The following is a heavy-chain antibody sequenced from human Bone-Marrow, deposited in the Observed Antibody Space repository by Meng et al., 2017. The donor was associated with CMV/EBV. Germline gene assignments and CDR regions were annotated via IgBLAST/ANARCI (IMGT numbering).Heavy chain of an antibody. D-gene: IGHD6-13*01. Sequence: GGSLRLSCAASGFTFSSYSMNWVRQASGKGLEWVGRIRSKANSYATAYAASVKGRFTISRDDSKNTAYLQMNSLKTEDTAVYYCTSPYSSSSYWGQGTLVTVYS. V-gene: IGHV3-73*01. J-gene: IGHJ4*02. CDR2: IRSKANSYAT. CDR3: TSPYSSSSY. CDR1: GFTFSSYS.